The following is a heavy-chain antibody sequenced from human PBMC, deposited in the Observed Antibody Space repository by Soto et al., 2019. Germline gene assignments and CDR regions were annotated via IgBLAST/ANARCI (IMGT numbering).Heavy chain of an antibody. CDR2: ITHSGST. CDR1: GGSFSGYY. V-gene: IGHV4-34*01. D-gene: IGHD5-18*01. Sequence: SETLSLTCAVYGGSFSGYYWSWILQPPGKGLEWIGEITHSGSTNYNPSLKSRVTVSVDTSKNQFSLKLSSVTAADTAVYYCARGLKRGYSYGYXPRGINWFDPWGQGTLVTVSS. J-gene: IGHJ5*02. CDR3: ARGLKRGYSYGYXPRGINWFDP.